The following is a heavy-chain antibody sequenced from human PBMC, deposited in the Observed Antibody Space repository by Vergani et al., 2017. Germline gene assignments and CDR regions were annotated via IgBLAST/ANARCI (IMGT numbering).Heavy chain of an antibody. Sequence: EVQLVESGGGLVKPGGSLRLSCAASGFTFSSYSMNWVRQAPGKGLEWVSSISSSSSHIYYADSVKGRFTISRDNAKNSLYLQMNSLRAEDTAVYYCARANSSGWYFDYWGQGTLVTVSS. V-gene: IGHV3-21*01. CDR3: ARANSSGWYFDY. CDR1: GFTFSSYS. J-gene: IGHJ4*02. CDR2: ISSSSSHI. D-gene: IGHD6-19*01.